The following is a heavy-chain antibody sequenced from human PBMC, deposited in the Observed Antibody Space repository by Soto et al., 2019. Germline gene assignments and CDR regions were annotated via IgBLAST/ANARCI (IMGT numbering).Heavy chain of an antibody. D-gene: IGHD3-16*02. CDR2: INWNGGST. J-gene: IGHJ3*02. Sequence: EVQLVESGGGVVRPGGSLRLSCAASGFTFDDYGMSWVRQAPGKGLEWVSGINWNGGSTGYADSVKGRFTISRDNAKNSLYLQMNSLRAEDTALYHCARVASNSNIWGSYLMGAFDIWGQGTMVTVSS. CDR1: GFTFDDYG. V-gene: IGHV3-20*01. CDR3: ARVASNSNIWGSYLMGAFDI.